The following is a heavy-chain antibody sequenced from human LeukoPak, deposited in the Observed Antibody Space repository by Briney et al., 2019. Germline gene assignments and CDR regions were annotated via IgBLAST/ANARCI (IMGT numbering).Heavy chain of an antibody. D-gene: IGHD3-10*01. V-gene: IGHV1-18*01. CDR3: ARDDFGGPDAFDI. CDR1: GYTFTSYG. J-gene: IGHJ3*02. CDR2: ISAYNGNT. Sequence: GASVKVSCKASGYTFTSYGISWVRQAPGHGLEWMGWISAYNGNTNYAQRLQGRVTMTTDTSTSTAYMELRSLRSDDTAVYYCARDDFGGPDAFDIWGQGTMVTVSS.